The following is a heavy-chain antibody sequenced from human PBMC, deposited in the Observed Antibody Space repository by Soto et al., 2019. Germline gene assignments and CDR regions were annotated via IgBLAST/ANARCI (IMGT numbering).Heavy chain of an antibody. CDR1: GGTFSSYT. CDR3: ARDFGGHYDILTGSSNWFDP. J-gene: IGHJ5*02. V-gene: IGHV1-69*04. D-gene: IGHD3-9*01. Sequence: SVKVSCQASGGTFSSYTISWVRQAPGQGLEWMGRIFPILGIANYAQKFQGRVTITADKSTSTAYMELSSLRSEDTAVYYCARDFGGHYDILTGSSNWFDPWGQGTLVTVSS. CDR2: IFPILGIA.